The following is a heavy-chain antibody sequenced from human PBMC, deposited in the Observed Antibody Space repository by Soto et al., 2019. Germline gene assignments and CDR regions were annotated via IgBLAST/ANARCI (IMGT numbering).Heavy chain of an antibody. CDR2: IATSGTKI. CDR3: ESHYDMWSGYLSPVDY. J-gene: IGHJ4*02. V-gene: IGHV3-11*01. D-gene: IGHD3-3*01. CDR1: GYTFSDYY. Sequence: QVQLVESGGDLVKPGGSLRLSCAASGYTFSDYYMSWIRQAPGKGLEWISYIATSGTKIYYADSVKGRFTITRDNAKNSLYLERNSLRDEDTAVYYCESHYDMWSGYLSPVDYWGQGTLVTVSS.